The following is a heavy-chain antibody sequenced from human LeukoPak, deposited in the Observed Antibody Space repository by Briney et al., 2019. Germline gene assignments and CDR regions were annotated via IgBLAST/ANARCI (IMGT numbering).Heavy chain of an antibody. CDR3: ARQIAAAGTFDY. Sequence: GESLQISCKGSGYSFTSYWIGWVPRMPGKGLEGMGIIYPGDSDTRYSPSFQGQVTISADKSISTAYLQWSSLKASDTAMYYCARQIAAAGTFDYWGQGTLVTVSS. V-gene: IGHV5-51*01. J-gene: IGHJ4*02. D-gene: IGHD6-13*01. CDR2: IYPGDSDT. CDR1: GYSFTSYW.